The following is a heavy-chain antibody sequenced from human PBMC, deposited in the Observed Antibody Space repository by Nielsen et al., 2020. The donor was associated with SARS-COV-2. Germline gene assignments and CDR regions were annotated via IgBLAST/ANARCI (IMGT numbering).Heavy chain of an antibody. CDR2: IRGQVFGGAK. Sequence: GGSLRLSCTTSGFSFGEYGLTWVRQAPGKGLEWVGFIRGQVFGGAKEYAASVKDRFVSTRDESKSIMYLQMNSLKTEDTAVYFCSRVRAGAFDLWGQGTMVTVSS. D-gene: IGHD6-25*01. CDR1: GFSFGEYG. V-gene: IGHV3-49*04. J-gene: IGHJ3*01. CDR3: SRVRAGAFDL.